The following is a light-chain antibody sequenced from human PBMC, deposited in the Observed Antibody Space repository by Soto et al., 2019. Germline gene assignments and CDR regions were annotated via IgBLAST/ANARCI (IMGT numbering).Light chain of an antibody. CDR3: EQYDSSPYT. CDR1: QSVSSTY. J-gene: IGKJ2*01. CDR2: GAS. Sequence: EIVLTQSPGTLSLSPGERATLSCRASQSVSSTYLAWYQHKPGQAPRLLIYGASSRETGIPDTFSGSWSGTDFTLTISRLEPEDFAVYYCEQYDSSPYTFGQGTKLEIK. V-gene: IGKV3-20*01.